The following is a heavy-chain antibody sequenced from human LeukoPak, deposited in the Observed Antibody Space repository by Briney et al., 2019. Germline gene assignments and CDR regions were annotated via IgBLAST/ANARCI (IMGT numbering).Heavy chain of an antibody. CDR1: GGSISSYY. CDR3: ARDGPYGSGSYYFDY. CDR2: IYCSGST. Sequence: SETLSLTCTVSGGSISSYYWSWIRQPPGKGLEWIGYIYCSGSTNYNPSLKSRVTISVDTSKNQFSLKLSSVTAADTAVYYCARDGPYGSGSYYFDYWGQGTLVTVSS. D-gene: IGHD3-10*01. V-gene: IGHV4-59*01. J-gene: IGHJ4*02.